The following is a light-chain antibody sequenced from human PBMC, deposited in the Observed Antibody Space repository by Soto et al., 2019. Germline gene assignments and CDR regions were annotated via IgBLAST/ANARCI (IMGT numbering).Light chain of an antibody. CDR2: DAS. CDR1: QDISNY. J-gene: IGKJ4*01. V-gene: IGKV1-33*01. Sequence: DIQMTQSPSSLSASVGDRVTITCQASQDISNYLNWYQQKPGKAPKLLIYDASNLETGVPSRFSGSGSGTDFTFTISSLQPEYISTYYCQQYDNLLALTFGGGTKVEIK. CDR3: QQYDNLLALT.